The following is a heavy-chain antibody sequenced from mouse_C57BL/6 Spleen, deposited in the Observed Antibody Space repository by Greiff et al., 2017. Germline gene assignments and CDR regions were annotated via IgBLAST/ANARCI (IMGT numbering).Heavy chain of an antibody. D-gene: IGHD2-12*01. CDR1: GFTFSSYA. Sequence: DVQLVESGEGLVKPGGSLKLSCAASGFTFSSYAMSWVRQTPEKRLEWVAYISSGGDYIYYADTVKGRFTISRDNARNTLYLQMSSLKSEDTAMYYCTRDELRGGYYAMDYWGQGTSVTVSS. J-gene: IGHJ4*01. V-gene: IGHV5-9-1*02. CDR3: TRDELRGGYYAMDY. CDR2: ISSGGDYI.